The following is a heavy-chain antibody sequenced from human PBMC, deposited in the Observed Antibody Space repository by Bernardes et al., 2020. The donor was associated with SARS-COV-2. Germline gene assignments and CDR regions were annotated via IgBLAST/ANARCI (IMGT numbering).Heavy chain of an antibody. Sequence: GGSLRLSCTVSGFTFSRHWMSWVRQAPGKGLEWLANIKQDGSDKYYLDSVKGRFTISRDNSKDTLYLQLTSLRLEDTAVYYCVKADYKFFWPSSGWGGHFFDNWGQGSLLTVSS. V-gene: IGHV3-7*01. CDR3: VKADYKFFWPSSGWGGHFFDN. CDR2: IKQDGSDK. D-gene: IGHD6-19*01. J-gene: IGHJ4*02. CDR1: GFTFSRHW.